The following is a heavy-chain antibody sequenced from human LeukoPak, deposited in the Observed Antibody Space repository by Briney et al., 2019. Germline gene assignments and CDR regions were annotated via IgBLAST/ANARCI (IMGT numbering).Heavy chain of an antibody. Sequence: PSETLSLTCAVYGGSFSGYYWSWIRQPPGKGLEWIGEINPSGSTNYNPSLKSRVTISVDTSKNQFSLKLSSVTAADTAVYYCARGRRWNGMDVWGQGTTVTVSS. D-gene: IGHD3-3*01. J-gene: IGHJ6*02. CDR1: GGSFSGYY. CDR3: ARGRRWNGMDV. CDR2: INPSGST. V-gene: IGHV4-34*01.